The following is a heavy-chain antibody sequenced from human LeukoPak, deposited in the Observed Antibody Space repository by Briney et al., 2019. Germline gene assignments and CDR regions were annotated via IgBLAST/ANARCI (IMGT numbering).Heavy chain of an antibody. CDR3: ARERFLEWLLSYYYMDV. CDR2: IYYSGST. CDR1: GGSISSSSYY. D-gene: IGHD3-3*01. Sequence: SETLSLTCTVSGGSISSSSYYWGWIRQPPGKGLEWIGSIYYSGSTYYNPSLKSRVTISVDTSKNQFSLKLSSVTAADTAVYYCARERFLEWLLSYYYMDVWGKGTTVTVSS. V-gene: IGHV4-39*02. J-gene: IGHJ6*03.